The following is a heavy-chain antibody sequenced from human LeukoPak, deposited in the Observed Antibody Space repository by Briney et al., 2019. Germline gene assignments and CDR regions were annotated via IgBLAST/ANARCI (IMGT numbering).Heavy chain of an antibody. CDR1: GFTFSGYS. D-gene: IGHD3-3*01. CDR2: ISGTSSLI. J-gene: IGHJ4*02. Sequence: GGPLRLSCAASGFTFSGYSMNWVRQAPGKGLEWVSYISGTSSLIYYADSVKGRFTISRDNAKNSLYLQMNSLRDEDTAVYYCVRDQFFSFDYWGQGTLVTVSS. V-gene: IGHV3-48*02. CDR3: VRDQFFSFDY.